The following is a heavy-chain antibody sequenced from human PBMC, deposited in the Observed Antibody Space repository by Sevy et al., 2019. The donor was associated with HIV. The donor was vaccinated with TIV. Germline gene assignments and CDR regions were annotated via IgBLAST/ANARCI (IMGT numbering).Heavy chain of an antibody. J-gene: IGHJ4*02. CDR1: GFTFSKYS. CDR3: AREGCTKPHDY. V-gene: IGHV3-23*01. Sequence: GGSLRLSCEASGFTFSKYSMSWVRQAPGKGLEWVSTLSFGCGRINYADSVKGRFTISRDDSKNTLYLKMNSLRAEDTAVYYCAREGCTKPHDYWGQGTLVTVSS. CDR2: LSFGCGRI. D-gene: IGHD2-8*01.